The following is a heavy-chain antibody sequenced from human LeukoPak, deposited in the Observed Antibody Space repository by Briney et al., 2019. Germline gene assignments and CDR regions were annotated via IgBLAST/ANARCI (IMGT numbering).Heavy chain of an antibody. Sequence: GGSLRLSCAASGFTFSSYAMSWVRQAPGKGLEWVSAISGSGGSTYYADSVKGRFTISRDNSKNTLYLQMNRLRAEDTAVYYCAKTRSLGRSYYDSSGYYLDYWGQGTLVTVSS. CDR1: GFTFSSYA. CDR3: AKTRSLGRSYYDSSGYYLDY. J-gene: IGHJ4*02. D-gene: IGHD3-22*01. V-gene: IGHV3-23*01. CDR2: ISGSGGST.